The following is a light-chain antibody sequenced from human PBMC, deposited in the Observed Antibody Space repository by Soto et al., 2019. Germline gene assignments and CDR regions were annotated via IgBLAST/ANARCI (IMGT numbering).Light chain of an antibody. CDR2: DAS. Sequence: DIQMTQSPPSLSASVGDRVTITCQASEHINNYLNWYQQIPGKAPKLLIYDASNLAAGAPSRFSGSGSGTALTFAISGLQPDDVATYYCQQYDSLPLTFGGGTKVDIK. V-gene: IGKV1-33*01. CDR3: QQYDSLPLT. J-gene: IGKJ4*01. CDR1: EHINNY.